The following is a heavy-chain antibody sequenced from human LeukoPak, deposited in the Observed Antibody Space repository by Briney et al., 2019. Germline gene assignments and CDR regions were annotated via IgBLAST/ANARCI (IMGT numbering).Heavy chain of an antibody. D-gene: IGHD3-3*01. CDR3: ARLPRNPTYYDFWSGENPLDY. Sequence: GGSLRLSCAASGFTFSSYSMNWVRQAPGKGLEWVSSISSSSSSYIYYADSVKGRSTISRDNAKNSLYLQMNSLRAEDTAVYYCARLPRNPTYYDFWSGENPLDYWGQGTLVTVSS. CDR1: GFTFSSYS. CDR2: ISSSSSSYI. J-gene: IGHJ4*02. V-gene: IGHV3-21*01.